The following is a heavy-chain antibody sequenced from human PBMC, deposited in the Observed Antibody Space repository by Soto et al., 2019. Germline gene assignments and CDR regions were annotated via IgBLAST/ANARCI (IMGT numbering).Heavy chain of an antibody. J-gene: IGHJ6*02. CDR2: TYYRSKWYN. Sequence: SQTLSLTCAISGDIVTSNSAAWNWIRRSPSRGLEWLGRTYYRSKWYNDYAVSVKSRITINPDTSKNQFSLQLNSVTPEDTAVYYCARVVVVPAAIFRMDVWGQGTTVTVS. V-gene: IGHV6-1*01. CDR3: ARVVVVPAAIFRMDV. CDR1: GDIVTSNSAA. D-gene: IGHD2-2*01.